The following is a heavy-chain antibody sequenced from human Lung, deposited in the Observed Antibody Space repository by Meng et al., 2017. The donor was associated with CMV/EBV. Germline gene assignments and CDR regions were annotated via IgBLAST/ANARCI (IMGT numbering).Heavy chain of an antibody. V-gene: IGHV3-7*01. CDR2: PKHDGSEE. CDR3: ANSGLAGGAR. J-gene: IGHJ4*02. D-gene: IGHD2-21*01. Sequence: GESXKIPCVASGFTFSSSWMSWVRRAPGKGLVWVATPKHDGSEEHRGDSAKARFTISRDNAKNSLFLQIDSLRAEDTAVYYCANSGLAGGARWGQGTLVTVSS. CDR1: GFTFSSSW.